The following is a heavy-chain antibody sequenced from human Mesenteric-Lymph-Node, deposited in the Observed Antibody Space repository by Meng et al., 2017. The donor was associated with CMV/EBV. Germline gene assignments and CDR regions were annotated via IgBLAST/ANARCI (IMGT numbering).Heavy chain of an antibody. CDR1: GFTFDDYG. Sequence: GESLKISCAASGFTFDDYGMSWVRQAPGKGLEWVSGINWNGGTIGYADSVKGRFTISRDNSKNTLYLQMNSLRTEDTAVYYCAKGGFSYSNPLEYWGQGTLVTVSS. D-gene: IGHD4-11*01. V-gene: IGHV3-20*04. CDR2: INWNGGTI. CDR3: AKGGFSYSNPLEY. J-gene: IGHJ4*02.